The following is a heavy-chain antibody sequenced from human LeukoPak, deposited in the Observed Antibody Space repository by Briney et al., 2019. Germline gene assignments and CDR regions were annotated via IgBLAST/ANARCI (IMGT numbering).Heavy chain of an antibody. V-gene: IGHV3-7*01. CDR2: IKQDGSVT. Sequence: PGGSLRLSCAVSGFTFSVSWMSWVRQAPGRGLEWVAHIKQDGSVTGYVDSVKGRFTISRDNAKNSLYLQMNSLTAEDSAVYYCWHPLLLGAVSWGQGTLVTVSS. D-gene: IGHD1-26*01. CDR3: WHPLLLGAVS. J-gene: IGHJ5*02. CDR1: GFTFSVSW.